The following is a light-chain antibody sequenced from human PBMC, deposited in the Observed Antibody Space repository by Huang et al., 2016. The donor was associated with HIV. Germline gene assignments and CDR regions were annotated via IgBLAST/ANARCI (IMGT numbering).Light chain of an antibody. Sequence: IQMTQSPSSLSAFVGDRVTITCRASQDIGDSFAWYQQKPGKAPNLLLYAASRLISGVPSRFSGSGSGTDHTLTISSLQPGDFATYYCQQYYSPPYTFGQGTNLEIK. V-gene: IGKV1-NL1*01. CDR1: QDIGDS. CDR2: AAS. J-gene: IGKJ2*01. CDR3: QQYYSPPYT.